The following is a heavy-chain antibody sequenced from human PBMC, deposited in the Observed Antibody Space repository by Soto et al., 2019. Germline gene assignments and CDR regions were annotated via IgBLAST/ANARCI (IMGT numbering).Heavy chain of an antibody. J-gene: IGHJ6*02. D-gene: IGHD3-3*01. Sequence: GESLKISCAASGFTFSDYYMSWIRQAPGKGLEWVSYISSSSSYTNYADSVKGRFTISRDNAKNSLYLQMNSLRAEDTAVYYCARGLEYYYYGMDVWGQGTTVTVSS. CDR2: ISSSSSYT. CDR3: ARGLEYYYYGMDV. CDR1: GFTFSDYY. V-gene: IGHV3-11*06.